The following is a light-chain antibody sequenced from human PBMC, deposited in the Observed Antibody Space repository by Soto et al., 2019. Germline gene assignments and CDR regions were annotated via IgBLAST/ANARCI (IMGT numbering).Light chain of an antibody. J-gene: IGKJ4*01. CDR2: GAS. CDR3: QQYGSSPPHT. Sequence: EIVLMQSPGTLPLSPGERATLSCRASQSVSSSYLAWYQQKPGQAPRLLIDGASSRATGIQGRFSGSESGTGFTLTISRLVPVDFAEYYCQQYGSSPPHTFGGGTKVEIK. CDR1: QSVSSSY. V-gene: IGKV3-20*01.